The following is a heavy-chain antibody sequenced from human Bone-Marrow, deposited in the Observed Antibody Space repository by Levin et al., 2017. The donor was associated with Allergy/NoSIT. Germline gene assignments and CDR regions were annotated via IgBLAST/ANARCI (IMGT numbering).Heavy chain of an antibody. D-gene: IGHD3-22*01. CDR2: ISGSGGST. J-gene: IGHJ4*02. Sequence: GGSLRLSCAASGFTFSSYAMSWVRQAPGKGLEWVSAISGSGGSTYYADSVKGRFTISRDNSKNTLYLQMNSLRAEDTAVYYCAKDLGRDYYDSSGYYLGDYWGQGTLVTVSS. CDR3: AKDLGRDYYDSSGYYLGDY. CDR1: GFTFSSYA. V-gene: IGHV3-23*01.